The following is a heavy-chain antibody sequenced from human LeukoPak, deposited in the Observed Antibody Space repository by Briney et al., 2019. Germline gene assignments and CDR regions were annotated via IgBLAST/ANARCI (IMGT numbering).Heavy chain of an antibody. V-gene: IGHV1-46*01. J-gene: IGHJ4*02. CDR3: ARGVLSHGDYPYYFDY. CDR1: GYTFTSYY. D-gene: IGHD4-17*01. CDR2: INPSGGST. Sequence: ASVKVSCKASGYTFTSYYMHWVRQAPGQGLEWMGIINPSGGSTSYAQKFQGRVTMTRDTSTSTVYMELSSLRSEDTAVYYCARGVLSHGDYPYYFDYWGQGTLVTVSS.